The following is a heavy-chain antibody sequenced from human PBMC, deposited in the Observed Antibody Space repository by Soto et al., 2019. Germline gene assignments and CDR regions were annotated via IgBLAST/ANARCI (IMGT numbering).Heavy chain of an antibody. D-gene: IGHD3-16*02. V-gene: IGHV1-18*01. Sequence: ASVKVSCKASGYTFTSYGISWVRQAPGQGLEWMGWISAYNGNTNYAQKLQGRVTMTTDTSTSTAYMELRSLRSDDTAVYYCARVIRTRPFGGLIAVDAFAIWGQGTMVTVSS. CDR2: ISAYNGNT. CDR1: GYTFTSYG. CDR3: ARVIRTRPFGGLIAVDAFAI. J-gene: IGHJ3*02.